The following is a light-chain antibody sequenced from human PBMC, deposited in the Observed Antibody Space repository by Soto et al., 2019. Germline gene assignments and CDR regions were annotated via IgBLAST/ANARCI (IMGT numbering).Light chain of an antibody. J-gene: IGKJ1*01. Sequence: EIVLTQSPGTLSLSLGERVTLSCRASQSVSNNYLAWYQQKPGQAPRLLVYGASSRATGIPDRFSGSGSGTDFTLTISRLEPEDFATYYCQQSYITPWTFGQGTKVDIK. CDR1: QSVSNNY. CDR3: QQSYITPWT. V-gene: IGKV3-20*01. CDR2: GAS.